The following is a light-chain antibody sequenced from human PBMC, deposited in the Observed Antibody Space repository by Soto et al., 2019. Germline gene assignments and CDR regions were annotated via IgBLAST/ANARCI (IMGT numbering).Light chain of an antibody. Sequence: QSALTQPASLSGSPGQSITISCTGTSIDVGGSNYFSWYQQHPGKAPKLMIYDVSNRPSGVSNRFSGSKSGTTASLTISGLQAEDEADYYCSSYTSSTRPVVFGGGTKVTVL. V-gene: IGLV2-14*01. J-gene: IGLJ2*01. CDR1: SIDVGGSNY. CDR2: DVS. CDR3: SSYTSSTRPVV.